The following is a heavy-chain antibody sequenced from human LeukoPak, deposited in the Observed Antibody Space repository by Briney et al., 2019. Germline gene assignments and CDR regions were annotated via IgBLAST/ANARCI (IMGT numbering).Heavy chain of an antibody. CDR1: GYSISSNYY. CDR2: IYHSGST. J-gene: IGHJ2*01. V-gene: IGHV4-38-2*01. CDR3: ARATSSYWYFDL. Sequence: SETLSLTCAVSGYSISSNYYWGWIRQPPGKGLEWIGSIYHSGSTHYNPSLKSRVTISVDTSKNQFSLKLSSVTAADTAVYYCARATSSYWYFDLWGRGTLVTVSS. D-gene: IGHD6-13*01.